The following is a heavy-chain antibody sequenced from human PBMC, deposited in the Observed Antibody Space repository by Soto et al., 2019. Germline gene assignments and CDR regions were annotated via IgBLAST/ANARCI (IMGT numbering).Heavy chain of an antibody. J-gene: IGHJ4*02. Sequence: QVQLVQSGAEVKKPGASVKVSCKASGYTFTSYGISWVRQAPGQGLEWMGWISAYNGNTNYAQKLQGSVTMTTDTSTSTGYMELRSLRSDDTAVSYGARGGESCSGGSCYAWDYGGQGTLGAVAS. CDR1: GYTFTSYG. D-gene: IGHD2-15*01. CDR2: ISAYNGNT. V-gene: IGHV1-18*01. CDR3: ARGGESCSGGSCYAWDY.